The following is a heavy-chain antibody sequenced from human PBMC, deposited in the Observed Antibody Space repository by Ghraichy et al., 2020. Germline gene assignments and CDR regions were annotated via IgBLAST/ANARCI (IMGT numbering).Heavy chain of an antibody. CDR2: ISSSSSYI. CDR3: ARWGREERYCTNGVCYDPLDY. V-gene: IGHV3-21*01. D-gene: IGHD2-8*01. Sequence: GESLNISCAASGFTFSSYSMNWVRQAPGKGLEWVSSISSSSSYIYYAHSVKGRFTISRDNAKNSLYLQMNSLRAEDTAVYYCARWGREERYCTNGVCYDPLDYWGQGTLVTVSS. CDR1: GFTFSSYS. J-gene: IGHJ4*02.